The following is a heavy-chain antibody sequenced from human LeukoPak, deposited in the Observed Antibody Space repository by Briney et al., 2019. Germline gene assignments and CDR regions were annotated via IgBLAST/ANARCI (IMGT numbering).Heavy chain of an antibody. CDR1: GFPFSSYS. J-gene: IGHJ6*02. Sequence: GGSLRLSCEASGFPFSSYSMNWVRQAPGKGLEWVSYIRSSSTRIYYADSVKGRFTVSRDNAKNSMYLQMTSLRAEDTAVYYCARVNKPADYEYYGLDVWGQGTTVTISS. D-gene: IGHD1/OR15-1a*01. CDR3: ARVNKPADYEYYGLDV. CDR2: IRSSSTRI. V-gene: IGHV3-48*01.